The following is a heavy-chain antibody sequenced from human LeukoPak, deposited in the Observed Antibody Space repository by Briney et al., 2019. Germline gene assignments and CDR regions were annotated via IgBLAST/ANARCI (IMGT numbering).Heavy chain of an antibody. CDR1: SGSISIGGYY. Sequence: PSETLSLTCTVSSGSISIGGYYWSWIRQHPGKGLEWIGYIYYSGSAYYNPSLKSRVTISVDTSENQFSLKLSSVTAADTAVYYCARVNYGSATKEDYWGQGTLVTVSS. CDR3: ARVNYGSATKEDY. J-gene: IGHJ4*02. CDR2: IYYSGSA. V-gene: IGHV4-31*03. D-gene: IGHD3-10*01.